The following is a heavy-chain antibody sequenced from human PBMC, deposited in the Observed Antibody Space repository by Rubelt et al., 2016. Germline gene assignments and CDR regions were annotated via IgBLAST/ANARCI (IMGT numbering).Heavy chain of an antibody. J-gene: IGHJ2*01. CDR1: GGSISSSTYC. V-gene: IGHV4-39*02. CDR2: VYSCGRT. D-gene: IGHD3-10*01. Sequence: QLQLQESGPGLVKPSETLSLTCTVSGGSISSSTYCWGWVRQPPGKGLEWIGSVYSCGRTNYKPSLESRVPMFVDTSKNNFSLRLSSVTAADTAVYYCARDLSGWYFDLWGRGTLVTVFS. CDR3: ARDLSGWYFDL.